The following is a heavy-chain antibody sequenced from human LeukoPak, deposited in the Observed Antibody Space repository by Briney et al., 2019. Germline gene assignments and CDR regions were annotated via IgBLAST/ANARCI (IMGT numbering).Heavy chain of an antibody. CDR1: GYTFTNYG. CDR3: ARVAYCGGDCYQRSLDY. CDR2: ISAYNGNT. Sequence: ASVKVSCKASGYTFTNYGISWVRQAPGQGLEWMGWISAYNGNTNYAQKLQDRVTMTTDTSTSTAYMEVRSLRSDDTAVYYCARVAYCGGDCYQRSLDYWGQGALVTVSS. J-gene: IGHJ4*02. D-gene: IGHD2-21*02. V-gene: IGHV1-18*01.